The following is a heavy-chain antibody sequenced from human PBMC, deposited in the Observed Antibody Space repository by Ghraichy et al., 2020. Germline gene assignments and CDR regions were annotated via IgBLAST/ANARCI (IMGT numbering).Heavy chain of an antibody. D-gene: IGHD6-19*01. V-gene: IGHV4-39*01. CDR3: APFSSGWYHDDY. CDR2: IYYSGST. J-gene: IGHJ4*02. CDR1: GGSISSSSYY. Sequence: SETLSLTCTVSGGSISSSSYYWGWIRQPPGKGLEWIGSIYYSGSTYYNPSLKSRVTISVDTSKNQFSLKLSSVTAADTAVYYCAPFSSGWYHDDYWGQGTLVTVSS.